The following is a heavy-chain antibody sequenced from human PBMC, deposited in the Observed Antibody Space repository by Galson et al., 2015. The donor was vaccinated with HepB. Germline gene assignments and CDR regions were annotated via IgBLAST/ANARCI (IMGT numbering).Heavy chain of an antibody. CDR2: ISGSGGST. V-gene: IGHV3-23*01. J-gene: IGHJ1*01. CDR3: AKTNDLGLAEYFQH. CDR1: EFTFSSYA. Sequence: SLRLSCAASEFTFSSYAMSWVRQAPGKGLEWVSAISGSGGSTYYADSVKGRFTISRDNSKNTLYLQMNSLRAEDTAVYYCAKTNDLGLAEYFQHWGQGTLVTVSS. D-gene: IGHD1-1*01.